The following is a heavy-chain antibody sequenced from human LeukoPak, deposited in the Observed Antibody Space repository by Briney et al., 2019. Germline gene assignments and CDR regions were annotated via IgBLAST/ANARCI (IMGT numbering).Heavy chain of an antibody. J-gene: IGHJ4*02. CDR2: ISSSSSYI. Sequence: GSLLLSCAASGFTFSSYSMNWVRQAPGKGLEWVSSISSSSSYIYYADSVKGRFTISRDNAKNSLYLQMNSLRAEDTAVYYCARDRQSLLYDYWGQGTLVTVSS. D-gene: IGHD3-10*01. CDR3: ARDRQSLLYDY. CDR1: GFTFSSYS. V-gene: IGHV3-21*01.